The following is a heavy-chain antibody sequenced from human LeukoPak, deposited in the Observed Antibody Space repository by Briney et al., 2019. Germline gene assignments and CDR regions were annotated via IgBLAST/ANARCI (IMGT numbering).Heavy chain of an antibody. J-gene: IGHJ4*02. D-gene: IGHD3-10*01. V-gene: IGHV4-34*01. CDR1: GGSISSGGYS. CDR3: AKIKGSGSGYFDY. Sequence: PSETLSLTCAVSGGSISSGGYSWSWIRQPPGKGLEWIGEINHSGSTNYNPSLKSRVTISVDTSKNQFSLKLSSVTAADTAVYYCAKIKGSGSGYFDYWGQGTLVTVSS. CDR2: INHSGST.